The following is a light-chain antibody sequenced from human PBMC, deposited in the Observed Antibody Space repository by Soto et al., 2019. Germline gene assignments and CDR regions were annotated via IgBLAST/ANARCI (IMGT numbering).Light chain of an antibody. Sequence: QSVLTQPPSLSGTRGQRVTISCSGSTSNIAGNTVHWYQHLPETAPKLLIYIDDQRPSGVPDRFSGSKSGTSASLAISGLQSEDEADYYCATWDDSLNAAVFGGGTQLTVL. CDR3: ATWDDSLNAAV. CDR2: IDD. V-gene: IGLV1-44*01. CDR1: TSNIAGNT. J-gene: IGLJ7*01.